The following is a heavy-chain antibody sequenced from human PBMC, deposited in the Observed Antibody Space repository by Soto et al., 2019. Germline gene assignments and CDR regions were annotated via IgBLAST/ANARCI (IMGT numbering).Heavy chain of an antibody. Sequence: GGSLRLSCAASGLPRIGYAMDWVRQATGKGLEWVAVISNDGVSTYYANSVQGRFTISRDNSKNTLYLQMNSLRAEDTAVYYYAKGVNYYDSSGYYVDYWGQGTLVTVSS. CDR3: AKGVNYYDSSGYYVDY. D-gene: IGHD3-22*01. CDR2: ISNDGVST. CDR1: GLPRIGYA. V-gene: IGHV3-64*04. J-gene: IGHJ4*02.